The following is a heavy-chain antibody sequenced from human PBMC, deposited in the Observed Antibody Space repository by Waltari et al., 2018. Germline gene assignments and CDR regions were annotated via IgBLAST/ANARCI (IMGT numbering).Heavy chain of an antibody. CDR2: IIPIFGTA. D-gene: IGHD1-26*01. V-gene: IGHV1-69*06. J-gene: IGHJ6*02. CDR1: GGTFSSYA. Sequence: VQSGAEVKKPGSSVKVSCKASGGTFSSYAISWVRQAPGQGLEWMGGIIPIFGTANYAQKFQGRVTITADKSTSTAYMELSSLRSEDTAVYYCAGDRGLPREYYYYYYGMDVWGQGTTVTVSS. CDR3: AGDRGLPREYYYYYYGMDV.